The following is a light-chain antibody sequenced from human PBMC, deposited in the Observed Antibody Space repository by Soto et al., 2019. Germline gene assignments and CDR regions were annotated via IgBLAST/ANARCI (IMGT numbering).Light chain of an antibody. CDR2: DTS. V-gene: IGKV3-20*01. CDR3: QQSGNSLYT. Sequence: DIVLTQSPATLSLSPGERATLSCKASQSVSSSHLAWYQQKVGQPPRLLLHDTSTRATGVPDRFSGSGSGTDFTLTISRLEPEDFAVYYCQQSGNSLYTFGQGTKVDIK. J-gene: IGKJ2*01. CDR1: QSVSSSH.